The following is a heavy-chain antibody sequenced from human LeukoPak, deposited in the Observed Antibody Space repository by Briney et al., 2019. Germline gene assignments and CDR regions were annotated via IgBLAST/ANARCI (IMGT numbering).Heavy chain of an antibody. Sequence: GGSLRLSCAASGFTVSSNYMSWVRQAPGKGLEWVSVIYSGGSTYYADSVKGRFTISRDNSKNTLYLQMNSLRAEDTAVYYCARDAYYDILTGYYPIFDYWGQGTLVTVSS. J-gene: IGHJ4*02. CDR1: GFTVSSNY. D-gene: IGHD3-9*01. V-gene: IGHV3-66*01. CDR2: IYSGGST. CDR3: ARDAYYDILTGYYPIFDY.